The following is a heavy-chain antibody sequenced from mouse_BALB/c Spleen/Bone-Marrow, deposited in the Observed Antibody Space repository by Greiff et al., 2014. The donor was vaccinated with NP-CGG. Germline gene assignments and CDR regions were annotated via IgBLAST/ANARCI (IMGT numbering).Heavy chain of an antibody. CDR2: INPCNGAT. Sequence: VQLQQPGPELVKVGASVKISCKASGYSFSGYYMHWVKQSHVRSLEWIGRINPCNGATTYNQNFKDKASLTVDKSSSTAYMELHSLPSEDSAVYYCARGGGNNADYYARDNGGQGTSVPFS. CDR3: ARGGGNNADYYARDN. D-gene: IGHD2-1*01. V-gene: IGHV1-42*01. J-gene: IGHJ4*01. CDR1: GYSFSGYY.